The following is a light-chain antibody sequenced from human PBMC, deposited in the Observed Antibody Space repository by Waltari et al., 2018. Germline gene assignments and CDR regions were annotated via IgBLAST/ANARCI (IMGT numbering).Light chain of an antibody. V-gene: IGLV2-23*02. CDR3: CSYAGSFTWV. Sequence: QSALTQPASVSGSPGQSFTISCTRTSSDVGGYNLVSWYQQHPGKAPKLLIYDVSERPSGVSSRFSGSKSGNTASLTISGIQADDEADYYCCSYAGSFTWVFGGGTKVTVL. CDR1: SSDVGGYNL. CDR2: DVS. J-gene: IGLJ3*02.